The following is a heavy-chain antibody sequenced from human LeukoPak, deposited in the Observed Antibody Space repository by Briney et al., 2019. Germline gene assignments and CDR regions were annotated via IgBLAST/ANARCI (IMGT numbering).Heavy chain of an antibody. J-gene: IGHJ4*02. CDR3: ARGTDYDFWSGYPIDY. CDR2: INPNSGGT. Sequence: ASVKVSCKASGYTFTGYYMHWVRQAPGQGLEWMGWINPNSGGTNYAQKFQGRVTMTRDTSISTAYMELSRLRSDDTAVYYCARGTDYDFWSGYPIDYWGQGTLVTVSS. D-gene: IGHD3-3*01. V-gene: IGHV1-2*02. CDR1: GYTFTGYY.